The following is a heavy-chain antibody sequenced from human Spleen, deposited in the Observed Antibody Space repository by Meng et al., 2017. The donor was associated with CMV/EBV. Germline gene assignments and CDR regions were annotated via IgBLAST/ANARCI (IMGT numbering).Heavy chain of an antibody. CDR2: ITRRSNHI. Sequence: GESLKISCAASDFSFSFYTMNWVRQPPGRGLEWVSSITRRSNHISYADSVKGRFTVSRDNSKNTLYLQMNSLRAEDTAVYYCAKAGGDYVWGSYRYMAYWGQGTLVTVSS. CDR3: AKAGGDYVWGSYRYMAY. CDR1: DFSFSFYT. V-gene: IGHV3-21*04. J-gene: IGHJ4*02. D-gene: IGHD3-16*02.